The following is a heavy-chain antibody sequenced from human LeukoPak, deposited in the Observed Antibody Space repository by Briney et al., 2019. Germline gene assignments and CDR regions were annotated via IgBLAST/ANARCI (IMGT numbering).Heavy chain of an antibody. CDR1: GFTFSSHG. V-gene: IGHV3-30*02. D-gene: IGHD6-6*01. Sequence: GGSLRLSCAASGFTFSSHGMHWVRQAPGKGLEWVAFIRNDGSDKYYADSVKGRFTISRDNSKNTLYLQMSSLRAEDTAVYYCAKAIHSSSSGVVDYWGQGTLVTVSS. CDR3: AKAIHSSSSGVVDY. J-gene: IGHJ4*02. CDR2: IRNDGSDK.